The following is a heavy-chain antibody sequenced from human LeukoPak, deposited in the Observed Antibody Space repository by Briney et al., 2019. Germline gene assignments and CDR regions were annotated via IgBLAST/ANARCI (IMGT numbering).Heavy chain of an antibody. Sequence: GASVKVSCKASGYTFTGYYMHWVRQAPGQGLEWMGWINPNSGGTNYAQKFQGRVTMTRDTSISTAYMELSGLRSDDTAVYYCAREYYGSGSYFGMDVWGQGTTVTVSS. J-gene: IGHJ6*02. CDR1: GYTFTGYY. D-gene: IGHD3-10*01. V-gene: IGHV1-2*02. CDR3: AREYYGSGSYFGMDV. CDR2: INPNSGGT.